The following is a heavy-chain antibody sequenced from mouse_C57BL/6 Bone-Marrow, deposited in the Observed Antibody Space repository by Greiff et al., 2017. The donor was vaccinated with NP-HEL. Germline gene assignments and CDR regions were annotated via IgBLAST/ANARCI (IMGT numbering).Heavy chain of an antibody. CDR2: ISYSGST. D-gene: IGHD2-14*01. Sequence: EVMLVESGPGLAKPSQSLSLTCSVTGYSITSDYWNWIRKFPGNKLEYMGYISYSGSTYYNPSLKSRISITRDTSKNQYYLQLNSVTTEDTATYYCARSGYIRYYAMDYWGQGTSVTVSS. CDR1: GYSITSDY. J-gene: IGHJ4*01. V-gene: IGHV3-8*01. CDR3: ARSGYIRYYAMDY.